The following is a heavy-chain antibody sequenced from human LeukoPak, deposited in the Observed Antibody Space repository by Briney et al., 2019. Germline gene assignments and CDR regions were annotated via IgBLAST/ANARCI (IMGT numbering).Heavy chain of an antibody. CDR3: ASLIAVFIDY. Sequence: GGSLRLSCAASGSTFSSYAMHWVRQAPGKGLEWVAVISYDGSNKYYADSVKGRFTISRDNSKNTLYLQMNSLRAEDTAVYYCASLIAVFIDYWGQGTLVTVSS. V-gene: IGHV3-30-3*01. CDR1: GSTFSSYA. CDR2: ISYDGSNK. D-gene: IGHD6-19*01. J-gene: IGHJ4*02.